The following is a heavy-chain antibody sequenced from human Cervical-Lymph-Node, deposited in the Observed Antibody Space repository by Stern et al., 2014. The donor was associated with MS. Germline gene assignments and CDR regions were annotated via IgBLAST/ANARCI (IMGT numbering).Heavy chain of an antibody. J-gene: IGHJ3*02. V-gene: IGHV1-2*02. Sequence: QVQLLQPGAEVKKPGASMKVSCKASGYTFINYYIQWVRQAPGQGLEWMGWINPNSGTTNYAQKFQGRVTMTRDTSITTTYMELSSLKSDDTAVYYCTRGIRYSASGNAPAFDIWGQGTMVTVSS. CDR3: TRGIRYSASGNAPAFDI. CDR1: GYTFINYY. CDR2: INPNSGTT. D-gene: IGHD1-26*01.